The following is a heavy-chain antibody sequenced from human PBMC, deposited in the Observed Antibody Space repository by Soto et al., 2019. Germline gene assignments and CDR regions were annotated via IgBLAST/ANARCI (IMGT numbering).Heavy chain of an antibody. CDR3: ARTASERTYSSSWYHHYYYYYGMDV. J-gene: IGHJ6*02. Sequence: SVEVSWKASGGAFSSYSISWVLQAPGQGLEWMGGIIPIFGTANYAQKFQGRVTITADESTSTAYMELSSLRSEDTAVYYCARTASERTYSSSWYHHYYYYYGMDVWGQGTTVTVSS. D-gene: IGHD6-13*01. CDR1: GGAFSSYS. CDR2: IIPIFGTA. V-gene: IGHV1-69*13.